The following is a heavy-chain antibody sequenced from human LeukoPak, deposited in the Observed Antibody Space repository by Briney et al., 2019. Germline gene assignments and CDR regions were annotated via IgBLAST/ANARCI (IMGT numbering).Heavy chain of an antibody. CDR2: ISYDGSNK. Sequence: PGGSLRLSCAASGFTFSTYAMHWVRQAPGKGLEWVAVISYDGSNKYYADSVKGRFTISRDNSKNTLYLQMNSLRAEDTAVYYCAKDRDTAMEYWGQGTLVTVSS. J-gene: IGHJ4*02. D-gene: IGHD5-18*01. CDR3: AKDRDTAMEY. V-gene: IGHV3-30-3*01. CDR1: GFTFSTYA.